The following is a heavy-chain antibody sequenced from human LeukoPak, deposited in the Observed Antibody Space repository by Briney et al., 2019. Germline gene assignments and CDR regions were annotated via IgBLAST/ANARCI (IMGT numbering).Heavy chain of an antibody. V-gene: IGHV4-4*07. J-gene: IGHJ3*02. CDR1: GGSISSYY. CDR3: ARDPWVRGAFDI. CDR2: IYTSGNT. Sequence: SETLSLTCTVSGGSISSYYWSWIRQPAGKGLEWIGRIYTSGNTNYNPSLKSRVTMSVDTSKNQFSLKLSSVTAADTAVYYCARDPWVRGAFDIWGQGTMVTVSS. D-gene: IGHD7-27*01.